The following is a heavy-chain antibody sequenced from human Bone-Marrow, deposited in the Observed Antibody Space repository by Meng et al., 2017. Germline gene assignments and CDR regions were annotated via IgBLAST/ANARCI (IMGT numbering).Heavy chain of an antibody. CDR3: ARDSPTPGSDSSGYYNYGMDV. CDR2: ISSSGSTI. V-gene: IGHV3-11*04. Sequence: GGSLRLSCAASGFTFSDYYMSWIRQAPGKGLEWVSYISSSGSTIYYADSVKDRFTISRDNAKNSLYLQMNSLRAEDTAVYYCARDSPTPGSDSSGYYNYGMDVWVQGTTVTVSS. J-gene: IGHJ6*02. D-gene: IGHD3-22*01. CDR1: GFTFSDYY.